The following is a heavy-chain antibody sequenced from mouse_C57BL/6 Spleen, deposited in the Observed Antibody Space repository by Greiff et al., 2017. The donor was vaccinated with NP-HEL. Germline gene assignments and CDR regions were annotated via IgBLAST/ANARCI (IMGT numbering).Heavy chain of an antibody. V-gene: IGHV1-42*01. J-gene: IGHJ2*01. Sequence: QLQQSGPELVKPGASVKISCKASGYSFTGYYMNWVKQSPEKSLEWIGEINPSTGGTTYNQTFKAKATLTVDKSSSTAYMQLKSLTSEDSAVYYCARDDGNYFDYWGQGTTLTVSS. CDR3: ARDDGNYFDY. D-gene: IGHD2-1*01. CDR1: GYSFTGYY. CDR2: INPSTGGT.